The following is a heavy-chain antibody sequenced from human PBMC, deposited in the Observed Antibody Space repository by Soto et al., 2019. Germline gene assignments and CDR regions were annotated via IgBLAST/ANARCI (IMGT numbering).Heavy chain of an antibody. Sequence: ASVKVSCKVSGYTLTELSMHWVRQAPGQGLEWMGGIIPIFGTANYAQKFQGRVTITADESTSTAYMELSSLRSEDTAVYYCARRAGRGHFDYWGQGTLVTVSS. CDR2: IIPIFGTA. V-gene: IGHV1-69*13. D-gene: IGHD1-1*01. CDR1: GYTLTELS. J-gene: IGHJ4*02. CDR3: ARRAGRGHFDY.